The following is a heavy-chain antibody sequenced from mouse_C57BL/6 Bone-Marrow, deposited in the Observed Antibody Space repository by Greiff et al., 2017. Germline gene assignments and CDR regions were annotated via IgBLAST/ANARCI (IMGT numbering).Heavy chain of an antibody. V-gene: IGHV5-17*01. CDR2: ISSGSSTI. J-gene: IGHJ4*01. CDR3: ASYGSNYAMDY. CDR1: GFTFSDYG. Sequence: EVKLVESGGGLVKPGGSLKLSCAASGFTFSDYGMHWVRQAPEKGLEWVAYISSGSSTIYYADTVKGRFTISRDNAKNTLFLQMTSLRSEDTAMYYCASYGSNYAMDYWGQGTSGTVSS. D-gene: IGHD1-1*01.